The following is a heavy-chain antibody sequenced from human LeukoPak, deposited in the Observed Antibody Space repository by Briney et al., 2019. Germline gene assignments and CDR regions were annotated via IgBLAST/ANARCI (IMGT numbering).Heavy chain of an antibody. CDR3: ASLDKGNDVVFDY. V-gene: IGHV1-2*02. CDR1: GYTFTGYY. CDR2: INPNSGGT. D-gene: IGHD1-1*01. Sequence: ASVKVSCKASGYTFTGYYMHWVRQAPGQGLEWMGWINPNSGGTNFAQKFQGRVTLTRDTSISTAYMELSRLRSDDTAVYYCASLDKGNDVVFDYWDQGTLVTVSS. J-gene: IGHJ4*02.